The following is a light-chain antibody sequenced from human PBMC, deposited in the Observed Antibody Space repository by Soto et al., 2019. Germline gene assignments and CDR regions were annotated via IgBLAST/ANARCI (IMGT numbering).Light chain of an antibody. CDR3: QQYGSVPLT. CDR1: QSVSTSY. CDR2: GAS. Sequence: EIVLTQSPGTLSLSPGERATLSCRASQSVSTSYLAWYQQKPGQAPRLLIYGASSRATGIPDRFSGSGSGADFTITISRLEPEDFEVYYCQQYGSVPLTFGGGTKVEIK. V-gene: IGKV3-20*01. J-gene: IGKJ4*01.